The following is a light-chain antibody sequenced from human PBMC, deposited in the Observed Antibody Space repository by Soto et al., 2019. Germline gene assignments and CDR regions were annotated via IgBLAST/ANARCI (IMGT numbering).Light chain of an antibody. CDR1: QDISSG. Sequence: DIQLTQSPSSVAATVGDTVTITCRASQDISSGLAWYQQKPGKAPKLLIYSASSLQSGVPSRFSGSESGTDFTLTISSLQPEDFATYFCQRGNSFPITFGQGTRVEIK. CDR2: SAS. CDR3: QRGNSFPIT. J-gene: IGKJ5*01. V-gene: IGKV1-12*01.